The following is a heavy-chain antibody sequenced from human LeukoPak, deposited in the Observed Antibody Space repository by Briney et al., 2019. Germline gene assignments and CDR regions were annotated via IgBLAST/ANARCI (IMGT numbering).Heavy chain of an antibody. Sequence: GGSLRLSCAASGFTFSSYAMSWVCQAPGKGLEWVAVISYDGSNKYYADSVKGRFTISRDNSKNTLYLQMNSLRAEDTAVYYCAREPVTMVRGVRYYYYYYGMDVWGQGTTVTVSS. D-gene: IGHD3-10*01. CDR2: ISYDGSNK. CDR1: GFTFSSYA. J-gene: IGHJ6*02. CDR3: AREPVTMVRGVRYYYYYYGMDV. V-gene: IGHV3-30-3*01.